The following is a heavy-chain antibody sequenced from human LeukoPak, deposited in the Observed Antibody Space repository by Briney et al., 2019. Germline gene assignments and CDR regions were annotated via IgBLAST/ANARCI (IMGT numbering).Heavy chain of an antibody. V-gene: IGHV4-39*01. CDR2: IYYSGST. J-gene: IGHJ4*02. D-gene: IGHD1-7*01. CDR1: GVSTSSISYY. Sequence: PSETLSLTCSVSGVSTSSISYYWGWIRQPPGKGLEWIGSIYYSGSTHYNPSLKSRVIMSVDTSKNQFSLKMSSVTAADTAVYYCARVYNWNSSGLGAPRDWGRGTLVTVSS. CDR3: ARVYNWNSSGLGAPRD.